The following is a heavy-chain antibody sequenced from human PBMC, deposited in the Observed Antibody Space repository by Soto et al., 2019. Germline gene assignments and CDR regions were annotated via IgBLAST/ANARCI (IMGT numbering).Heavy chain of an antibody. CDR3: ARVSVAGRMDV. Sequence: QVQLQESGPGLVKPSETLSLTCTVSGGSISSYYWSWIRQPPGKGLEWIGYIYYSGSTNYNPSLKSRVTISVDTSKNQFSLKLSSVTAADTAVYYFARVSVAGRMDVWGQGTTVTVSS. CDR2: IYYSGST. V-gene: IGHV4-59*01. J-gene: IGHJ6*02. CDR1: GGSISSYY. D-gene: IGHD6-19*01.